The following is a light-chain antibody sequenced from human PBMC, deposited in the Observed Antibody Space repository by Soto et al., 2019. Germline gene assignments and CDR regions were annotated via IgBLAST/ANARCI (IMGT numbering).Light chain of an antibody. CDR2: DVT. V-gene: IGLV2-11*01. J-gene: IGLJ2*01. Sequence: QSALTQPRSVSGSPGQSVTISCTGTSSDVGGYNYVSWYQHHPGKAPKLMIYDVTKRPSGVRDRFSASKSGNTASLTISGLQAEDEADYYCAAWDDSLNGLLFGGGTKLTVL. CDR3: AAWDDSLNGLL. CDR1: SSDVGGYNY.